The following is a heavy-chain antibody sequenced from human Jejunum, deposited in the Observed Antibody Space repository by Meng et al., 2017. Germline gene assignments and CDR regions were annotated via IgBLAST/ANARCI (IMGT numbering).Heavy chain of an antibody. D-gene: IGHD3-9*01. J-gene: IGHJ4*01. Sequence: SETLSLTCVVPAASISSGSSHWSWIRQPAGKGLEWIGRIDTSGTTYFNPSLNSRVTISLDTSKRHFSLKLSSVTAADTAVYYCAAATGYNMGNQEDFDYWGQGTMVTVSS. CDR3: AAATGYNMGNQEDFDY. CDR2: IDTSGTT. CDR1: AASISSGSSH. V-gene: IGHV4-61*02.